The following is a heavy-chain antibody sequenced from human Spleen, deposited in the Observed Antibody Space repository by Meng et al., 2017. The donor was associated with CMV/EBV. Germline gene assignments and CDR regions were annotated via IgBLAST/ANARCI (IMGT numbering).Heavy chain of an antibody. CDR2: ISSSGTTI. CDR3: ARDVSIFGAEYYFDL. Sequence: GESLKISCAASGFNLSKYWMHWVRQVPGKGLEWVSYISSSGTTIFYGDSVKGRFTISRDNAKNSLYLQMNSLRAEDTAVYYCARDVSIFGAEYYFDLWGRGTLVTVSS. CDR1: GFNLSKYW. V-gene: IGHV3-48*03. D-gene: IGHD3-3*01. J-gene: IGHJ2*01.